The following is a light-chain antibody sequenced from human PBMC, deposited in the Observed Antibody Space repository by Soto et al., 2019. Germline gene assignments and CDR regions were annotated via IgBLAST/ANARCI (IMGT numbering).Light chain of an antibody. J-gene: IGKJ1*01. V-gene: IGKV3-20*01. Sequence: IVLTQSPGTLSLSPGERATLSCWASQSVRSSNLAWYQQKPGQAPRLLIYGASSRATGIPDRFSGSGSGTDFTLTISRLEPEDFAVYYCQQYGSSPWTFGQGTKVDIK. CDR1: QSVRSSN. CDR2: GAS. CDR3: QQYGSSPWT.